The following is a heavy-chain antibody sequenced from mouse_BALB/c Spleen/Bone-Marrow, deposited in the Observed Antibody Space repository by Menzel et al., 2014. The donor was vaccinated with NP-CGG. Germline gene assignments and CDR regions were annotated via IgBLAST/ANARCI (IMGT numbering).Heavy chain of an antibody. V-gene: IGHV1-9*01. J-gene: IGHJ4*01. CDR1: GYTFSSCW. Sequence: VKLMESGAELMKPGASVKISCKATGYTFSSCWIEWVKQRPGHGLEWIGEILPGSGNIYFNEKFKGRATFTADTSSTTAYMQLSSLTSEDSAVYYCARGDWDFAMDYWGQGTSVTGSS. CDR3: ARGDWDFAMDY. D-gene: IGHD4-1*01. CDR2: ILPGSGNI.